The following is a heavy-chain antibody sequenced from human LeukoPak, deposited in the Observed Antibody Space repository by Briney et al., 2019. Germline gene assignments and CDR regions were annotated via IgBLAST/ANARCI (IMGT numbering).Heavy chain of an antibody. CDR3: ARGSGSYFFYYYMDV. Sequence: ASVKVSCKASGYTFTSYGITWVRQATGQGLEWMGWMNPNSGNTGYAQKFQGRVTITRNTSISTAYMELSSLRSEDAAVYYCARGSGSYFFYYYMDVWGKGTTVTVSS. CDR2: MNPNSGNT. D-gene: IGHD1-26*01. V-gene: IGHV1-8*03. J-gene: IGHJ6*03. CDR1: GYTFTSYG.